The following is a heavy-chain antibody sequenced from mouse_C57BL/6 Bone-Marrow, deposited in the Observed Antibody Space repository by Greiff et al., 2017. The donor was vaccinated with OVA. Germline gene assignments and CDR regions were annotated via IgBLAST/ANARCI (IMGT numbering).Heavy chain of an antibody. J-gene: IGHJ2*01. Sequence: EVNLVESGGGLVKPGGSLKLSCAASGFTFSSYAMSWVRQTPEKRLEWVATISDGGSYTYYPDNVKGRFTISRDNAKNNLYLQMSHLKSEDTAMYYCARDRIYYYGSSSFDYWGQGTTLTVSS. CDR2: ISDGGSYT. V-gene: IGHV5-4*01. D-gene: IGHD1-1*01. CDR3: ARDRIYYYGSSSFDY. CDR1: GFTFSSYA.